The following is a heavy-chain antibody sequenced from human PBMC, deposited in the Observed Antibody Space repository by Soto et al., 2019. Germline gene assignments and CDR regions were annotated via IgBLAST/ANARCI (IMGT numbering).Heavy chain of an antibody. J-gene: IGHJ5*02. V-gene: IGHV3-21*04. CDR1: GFSFSSYS. D-gene: IGHD3-22*01. CDR2: ISSSSVYI. Sequence: GGSLRLSCAASGFSFSSYSMNWVRQAPGKGLEWVSSISSSSVYIYYADSVKGRFTISRDNAKNSLYLQMNSLRAEDTALYYCARDLSPYSDYYDESSSETWFDPWGQGTLVTVSS. CDR3: ARDLSPYSDYYDESSSETWFDP.